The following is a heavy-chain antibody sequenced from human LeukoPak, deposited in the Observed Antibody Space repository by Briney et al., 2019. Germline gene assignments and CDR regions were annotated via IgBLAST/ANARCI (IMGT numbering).Heavy chain of an antibody. J-gene: IGHJ4*02. CDR2: IYTSGST. D-gene: IGHD1-26*01. V-gene: IGHV4-61*02. Sequence: SETLSLTCTVSGGSISSGSYYWSWIRQPAGKGLEWIGRIYTSGSTNYNPSLKSRVTISVDTSKYQFSLKLSSVTAADTAVYYCASGSYLFDYWGQGTLVTVSS. CDR1: GGSISSGSYY. CDR3: ASGSYLFDY.